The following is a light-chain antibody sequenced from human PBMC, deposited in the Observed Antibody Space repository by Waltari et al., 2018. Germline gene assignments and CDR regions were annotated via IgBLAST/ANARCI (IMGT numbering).Light chain of an antibody. CDR2: SAS. V-gene: IGKV1-27*01. J-gene: IGKJ1*01. CDR3: QKYNSAPRT. Sequence: DIQMTQSPSSLSASVGARVPITCRASQGINNHLAWYQQKPGKVPTLLIYSASTLQSGVPSRFSGSGSGTDFTLTISSLHPEDVATYYCQKYNSAPRTFGPGTKVEIK. CDR1: QGINNH.